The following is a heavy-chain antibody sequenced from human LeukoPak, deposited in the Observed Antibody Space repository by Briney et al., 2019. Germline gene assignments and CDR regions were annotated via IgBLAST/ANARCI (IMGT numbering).Heavy chain of an antibody. D-gene: IGHD3-3*01. CDR3: AREQGDFWSGYDYYYYMDV. CDR2: ISSSSSTI. V-gene: IGHV3-48*01. CDR1: GFTFSSYS. J-gene: IGHJ6*03. Sequence: GGSLRLSCAASGFTFSSYSMNWVRQAPGKGLEGVSYISSSSSTIYYADSVKGRFTISRDNAKHSLYLQMNSLRAEDTAVYYCAREQGDFWSGYDYYYYMDVWGKGSTVTVSS.